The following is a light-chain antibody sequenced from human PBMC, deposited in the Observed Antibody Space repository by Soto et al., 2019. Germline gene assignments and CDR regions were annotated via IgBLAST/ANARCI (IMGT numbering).Light chain of an antibody. J-gene: IGKJ1*01. V-gene: IGKV3-11*01. CDR2: DVS. CDR3: QQRSNWPRT. Sequence: EIVMTQSPATLSVSPGERATLSCRASPSVTNFLAWYQQKPGQAPRLLIYDVSNRATGIPARFSGSGSGTDFTLTISSLEPEDFAVYYCQQRSNWPRTFGQGTKVDIK. CDR1: PSVTNF.